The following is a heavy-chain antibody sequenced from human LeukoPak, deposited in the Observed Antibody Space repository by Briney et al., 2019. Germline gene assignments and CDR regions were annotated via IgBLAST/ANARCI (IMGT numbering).Heavy chain of an antibody. Sequence: GASVKVSCKASGYILTTYYMHWVRQAPGQGLEWMGIINPTGGSTNYAQKFEGRVTMTRDTSTSTVYMELSSLRSEDTAVYYCARDRRYCTNGVCYTGFDYWGQGTLVTVSS. CDR3: ARDRRYCTNGVCYTGFDY. CDR2: INPTGGST. V-gene: IGHV1-46*01. CDR1: GYILTTYY. D-gene: IGHD2-8*01. J-gene: IGHJ4*02.